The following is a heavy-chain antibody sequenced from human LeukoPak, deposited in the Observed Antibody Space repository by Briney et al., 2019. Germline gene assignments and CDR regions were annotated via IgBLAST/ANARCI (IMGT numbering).Heavy chain of an antibody. CDR2: INPNSGGT. J-gene: IGHJ3*01. Sequence: ASVKVSCKASGFTFTDYFIHWVRQAPGQGLEWMGWINPNSGGTNYAQKFQGRVTMTRDTSISTAYMELSRLRSDDTAVYYCARLPSGYCSSTSCYLPFWGQGTMVTVSS. V-gene: IGHV1-2*02. CDR3: ARLPSGYCSSTSCYLPF. CDR1: GFTFTDYF. D-gene: IGHD2-2*01.